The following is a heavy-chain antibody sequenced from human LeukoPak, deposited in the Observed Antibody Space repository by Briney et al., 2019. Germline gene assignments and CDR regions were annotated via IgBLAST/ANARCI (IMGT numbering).Heavy chain of an antibody. V-gene: IGHV4-34*01. CDR3: ARQLYWDGIDI. D-gene: IGHD1-26*01. J-gene: IGHJ3*02. Sequence: KPSETLSLTCAVTSGSFSRFYGSWLRQPPGKGLEWIGEITDRGGTTYNPSLKSRVTISLDTSKNQFSLTLSSVTAADTSIYYCARQLYWDGIDIWGQGTMVTVSS. CDR1: SGSFSRFY. CDR2: ITDRGGT.